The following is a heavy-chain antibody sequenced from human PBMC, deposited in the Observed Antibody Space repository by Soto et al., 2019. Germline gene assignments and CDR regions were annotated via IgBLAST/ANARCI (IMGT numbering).Heavy chain of an antibody. Sequence: GESLKISCKGSGYSFTSYWIGWVRQMPGKGLEWMEIIYPGDSDTRYSPSLQGQVTISADKSISTAYLHWSSLKALDTAMYYCARSSSSWYNFDYWGQGTLVTVSS. V-gene: IGHV5-51*01. CDR2: IYPGDSDT. J-gene: IGHJ4*02. CDR1: GYSFTSYW. D-gene: IGHD6-13*01. CDR3: ARSSSSWYNFDY.